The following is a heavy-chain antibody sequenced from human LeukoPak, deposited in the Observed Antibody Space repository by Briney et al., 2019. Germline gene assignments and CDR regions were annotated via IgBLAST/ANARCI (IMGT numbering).Heavy chain of an antibody. CDR1: GDRVSSNSAA. D-gene: IGHD6-19*01. J-gene: IGHJ4*02. V-gene: IGHV6-1*01. Sequence: QTLSLTCVISGDRVSSNSAAWNWTRQTPSRGLEWLGRTYDRSKWHNDYAVALKSRITVNTETSKNQCTLQVKYVTPEDTAVYYCARSPAYEHGGMTSGWYGVFDYWGQGTLVTVSS. CDR2: TYDRSKWHN. CDR3: ARSPAYEHGGMTSGWYGVFDY.